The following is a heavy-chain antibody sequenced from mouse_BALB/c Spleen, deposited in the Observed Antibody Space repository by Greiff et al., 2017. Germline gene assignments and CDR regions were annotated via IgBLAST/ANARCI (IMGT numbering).Heavy chain of an antibody. CDR3: AAYYRFYFDY. Sequence: EVKLMESGGGLVQPGGSRKLSCAASGFTFSSFGMHWVRQAPEKGLEWVAYISSGSSTIYYADTVKGRFTISRDTPKNTLFLQMTSLRSEDTAMYYCAAYYRFYFDYWGQGTTLTVSS. J-gene: IGHJ2*01. V-gene: IGHV5-17*02. CDR2: ISSGSSTI. D-gene: IGHD2-14*01. CDR1: GFTFSSFG.